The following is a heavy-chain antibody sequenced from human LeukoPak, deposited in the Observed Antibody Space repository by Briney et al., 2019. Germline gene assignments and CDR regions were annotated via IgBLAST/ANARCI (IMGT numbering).Heavy chain of an antibody. CDR3: AKERDSSGRNYFDY. CDR1: GYTFTGYY. J-gene: IGHJ4*02. V-gene: IGHV1-2*02. CDR2: INPNSGGT. Sequence: GASVKVSCKASGYTFTGYYMHWVRQAPGQGLEWMGWINPNSGGTNYAQKFQGRVTMTRDTSISTAYMELSRLRSDDTAVYYCAKERDSSGRNYFDYWGQGTLVTVSS. D-gene: IGHD3-22*01.